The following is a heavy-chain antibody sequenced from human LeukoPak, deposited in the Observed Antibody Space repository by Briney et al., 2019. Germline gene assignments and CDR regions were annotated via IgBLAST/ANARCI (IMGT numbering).Heavy chain of an antibody. CDR2: INPNSGGT. CDR3: ARELGYSSGWAVDY. Sequence: GASVKVSCKASGYTFTGYYMHWVRQAPGQGLEWMGWINPNSGGTNYAQKFQGWVTMTRDTSISTAYMELSRLRSDDTAVYYCARELGYSSGWAVDYWGQGTLVTVSS. J-gene: IGHJ4*02. CDR1: GYTFTGYY. D-gene: IGHD6-19*01. V-gene: IGHV1-2*04.